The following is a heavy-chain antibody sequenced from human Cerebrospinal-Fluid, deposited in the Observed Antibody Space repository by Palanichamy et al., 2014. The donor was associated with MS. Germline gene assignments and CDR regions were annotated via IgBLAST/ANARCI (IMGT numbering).Heavy chain of an antibody. J-gene: IGHJ6*02. D-gene: IGHD6-13*01. CDR3: VRDRYSYSRNFHYYGMDV. Sequence: GGSLRLSCAASGLLVSTNFMSWVRQAPGKGPEWVSVLYRGGDTYYAGSVKGRFTISRDNSKNMLYLEMNSLRDEDTAVYYCVRDRYSYSRNFHYYGMDVWGQGTTVTVFS. CDR1: GLLVSTNF. CDR2: LYRGGDT. V-gene: IGHV3-53*01.